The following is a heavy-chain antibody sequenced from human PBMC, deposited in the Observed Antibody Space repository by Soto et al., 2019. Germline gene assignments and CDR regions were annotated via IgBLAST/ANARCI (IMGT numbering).Heavy chain of an antibody. J-gene: IGHJ4*02. V-gene: IGHV3-33*01. CDR2: IWYDGGNK. CDR1: GFTFSSYG. D-gene: IGHD3-10*01. Sequence: QVQLVESGGGVVQPGRSLRLSCAASGFTFSSYGMHWVRQAPGKGLEWVAVIWYDGGNKYYADSVKGRFTISRDNSKNTRYLQMSSLSAEDTAVYYCAGDLYDSGSYYPLDYWGRGTLVTVSS. CDR3: AGDLYDSGSYYPLDY.